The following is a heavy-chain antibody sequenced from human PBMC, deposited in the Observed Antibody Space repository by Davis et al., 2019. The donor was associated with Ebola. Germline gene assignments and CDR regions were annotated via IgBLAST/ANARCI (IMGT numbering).Heavy chain of an antibody. J-gene: IGHJ3*02. CDR1: GFTVSSNY. V-gene: IGHV3-53*01. CDR2: IYSGGST. CDR3: ARVVYSGYGSDAFDI. Sequence: PGGSLRLSCAASGFTVSSNYMSWVRQAPGKGLEWVSVIYSGGSTYYADSVKGRFTISRDNSKNTLYLQMNSLRAEDTAVYYCARVVYSGYGSDAFDIWGQGTMVTVSS. D-gene: IGHD5-12*01.